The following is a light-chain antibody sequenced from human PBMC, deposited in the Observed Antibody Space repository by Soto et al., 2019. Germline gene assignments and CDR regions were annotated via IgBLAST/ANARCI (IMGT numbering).Light chain of an antibody. V-gene: IGLV3-21*02. Sequence: SYELTQPPSVSVAPGLTATITCGGANIGNKVVHWYQQKQGQAPVLVVYDDRDRPSGIPGRFSGSNSGNTATLTISRVEAGDEADYHCQVWDTSDPRVMFGGGTKLTVL. J-gene: IGLJ3*02. CDR3: QVWDTSDPRVM. CDR1: NIGNKV. CDR2: DDR.